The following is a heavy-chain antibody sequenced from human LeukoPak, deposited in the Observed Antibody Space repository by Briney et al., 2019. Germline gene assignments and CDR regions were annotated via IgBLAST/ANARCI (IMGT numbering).Heavy chain of an antibody. CDR3: ARHSSSWNFDY. CDR2: IYYSGST. V-gene: IGHV4-59*08. Sequence: TTSETLSLTCTVPGGSISSYYWSWIRQPPGKGLEWIGYIYYSGSTNYNPSLKSRVTISVDTSKNQFSLKLSSVTAADTAVYYCARHSSSWNFDYWGQGTLVTVSS. J-gene: IGHJ4*02. D-gene: IGHD6-13*01. CDR1: GGSISSYY.